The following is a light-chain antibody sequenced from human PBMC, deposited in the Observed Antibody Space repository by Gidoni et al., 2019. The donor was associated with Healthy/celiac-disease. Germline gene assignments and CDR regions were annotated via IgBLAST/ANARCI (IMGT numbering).Light chain of an antibody. CDR2: DAS. CDR1: QDISNY. Sequence: DIQKTQSPASLPASVGDRVPIIRQASQDISNYLKWYQQKPRKAPNLLIYDASNLETGVPSRFSGSGSGTDFTCTISRLQPEDFATYYYRQYGNLPFGGGTKVEIK. CDR3: RQYGNLP. V-gene: IGKV1-33*01. J-gene: IGKJ4*01.